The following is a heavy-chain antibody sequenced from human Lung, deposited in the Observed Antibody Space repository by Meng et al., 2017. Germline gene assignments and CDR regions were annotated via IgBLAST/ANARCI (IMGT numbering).Heavy chain of an antibody. CDR1: GGSISSSNYY. J-gene: IGHJ2*01. V-gene: IGHV4-30-4*01. CDR3: ARGQKGYFDL. Sequence: QVQLQESGPGVVKPSQTLSLTCTVSGGSISSSNYYWSWIRQPPGKGMEWSGHIYNSGSTYYNPSLKSRITISVDTSKNQFSLKLSSVTAADTAVYYCARGQKGYFDLWGRGTLVTVFS. CDR2: IYNSGST.